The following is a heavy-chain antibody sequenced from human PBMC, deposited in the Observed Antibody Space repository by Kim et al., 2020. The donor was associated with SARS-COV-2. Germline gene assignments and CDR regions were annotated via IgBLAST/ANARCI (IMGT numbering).Heavy chain of an antibody. J-gene: IGHJ6*02. D-gene: IGHD6-13*01. CDR2: ISSSSSYI. CDR1: GFTFSSYS. V-gene: IGHV3-21*01. Sequence: GGSLRLSCAASGFTFSSYSMNWVRQAPGKGLEWVTSISSSSSYIYYADSVKGRFTISRDNAKNSLYLQMNSLRAEDTAVYYCARDYSSSWYTTGDGYYYYGMDVWGQGTTVTVSS. CDR3: ARDYSSSWYTTGDGYYYYGMDV.